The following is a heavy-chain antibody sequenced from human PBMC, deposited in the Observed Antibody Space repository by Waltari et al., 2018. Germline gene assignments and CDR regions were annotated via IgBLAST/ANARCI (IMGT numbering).Heavy chain of an antibody. V-gene: IGHV1-69*13. CDR3: ATVGYCGGDCDSWRDWYFDL. Sequence: QVQLVQSGAEVKKPGSSVRVSCKASGGTFSSYAISWVRQAPGQGLEWMGGIIPNFGTAKYAQKFQGRVPITAGESTSTAYMELSSLRSEDTAVYYCATVGYCGGDCDSWRDWYFDLWGRGTLVTVSS. CDR1: GGTFSSYA. CDR2: IIPNFGTA. J-gene: IGHJ2*01. D-gene: IGHD2-21*01.